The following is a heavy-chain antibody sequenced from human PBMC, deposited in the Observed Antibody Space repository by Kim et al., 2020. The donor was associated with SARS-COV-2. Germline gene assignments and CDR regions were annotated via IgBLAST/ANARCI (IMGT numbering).Heavy chain of an antibody. J-gene: IGHJ4*01. V-gene: IGHV4-61*01. Sequence: SETLSLTCTVSGGSVSSGSYYWSWIRQPPGKGLEWIGYIYYSGSTNYNPSLKSRVTISVDTSKNQFSLKLSSVTAAYTAVYSCAIDVTQVAGTFYFAFWG. D-gene: IGHD6-19*01. CDR2: IYYSGST. CDR3: AIDVTQVAGTFYFAF. CDR1: GGSVSSGSYY.